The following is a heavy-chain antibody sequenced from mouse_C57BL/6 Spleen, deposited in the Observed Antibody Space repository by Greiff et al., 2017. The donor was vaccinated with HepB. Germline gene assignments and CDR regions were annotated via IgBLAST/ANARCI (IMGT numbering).Heavy chain of an antibody. D-gene: IGHD1-1*01. J-gene: IGHJ1*03. Sequence: EVMLVESGGGLVQPGGSLSLSCAASGFTFTDYYMSWVRQPPGKALEWLGFIRNKANGYTTEYSASVKGRFTISRDNSQSILYLQMNALRAEDSATYYCARSPFYYGSSYWYFDVGGTGTTVTVSS. CDR2: IRNKANGYTT. CDR1: GFTFTDYY. V-gene: IGHV7-3*01. CDR3: ARSPFYYGSSYWYFDV.